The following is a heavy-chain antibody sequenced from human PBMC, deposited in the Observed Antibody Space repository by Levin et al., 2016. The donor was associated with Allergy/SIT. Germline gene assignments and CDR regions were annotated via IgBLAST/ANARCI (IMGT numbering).Heavy chain of an antibody. Sequence: GESLKISCAASGFTFSSYWMSWVRQAPGKGLEWVANIKQAGSEKYYVDSVKGRFTISRDNAKNSLYLQMNSLRAEDTAVYYCARVRGYYFDYWGQGTLVTVSS. CDR3: ARVRGYYFDY. CDR2: IKQAGSEK. CDR1: GFTFSSYW. D-gene: IGHD3-10*01. J-gene: IGHJ4*02. V-gene: IGHV3-7*02.